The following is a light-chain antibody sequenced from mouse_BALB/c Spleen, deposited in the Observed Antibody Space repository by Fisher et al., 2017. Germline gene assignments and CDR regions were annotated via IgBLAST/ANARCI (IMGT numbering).Light chain of an antibody. CDR3: QQFTSSPFT. V-gene: IGKV4-68*01. J-gene: IGKJ4*01. Sequence: IVLTQSPALMSASPGEKVTMTCSASSSVSYMYWYQQKPRSSPKPWIYLTSNLAPGVPARFSGSGSGNSYSLTISSMEGEDAATYYCQQFTSSPFTFGSGTKLEIK. CDR2: LTS. CDR1: SSVSY.